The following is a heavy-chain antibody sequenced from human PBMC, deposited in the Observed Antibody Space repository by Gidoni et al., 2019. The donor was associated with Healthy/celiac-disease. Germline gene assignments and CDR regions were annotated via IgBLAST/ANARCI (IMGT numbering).Heavy chain of an antibody. J-gene: IGHJ4*02. Sequence: EVQLLESGGGLVQPGGALRLACAAAGFTFSSYAMSWVRQAPGKGLEWVSAISGSGGSTYYADSVKGRFTISRDNSKNTLYLQMNSLRAEDTAVYYCAKVDTEATIDYWGQGTLVTVSS. D-gene: IGHD5-12*01. CDR2: ISGSGGST. V-gene: IGHV3-23*01. CDR1: GFTFSSYA. CDR3: AKVDTEATIDY.